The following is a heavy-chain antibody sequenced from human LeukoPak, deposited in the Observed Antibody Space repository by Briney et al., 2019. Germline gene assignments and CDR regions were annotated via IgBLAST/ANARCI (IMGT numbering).Heavy chain of an antibody. V-gene: IGHV4-34*01. CDR2: INHSGST. CDR3: ARSLRDDSSGYYYLAEQFDY. J-gene: IGHJ4*02. Sequence: PSETLSLTCAVYGGSFSGYYWSLIRQPPGKGLEWIGEINHSGSTNYNPSLKSRVTISVDTSKNQFSLKLSSVTAEDTAVYYCARSLRDDSSGYYYLAEQFDYWGQGTLVTVSS. CDR1: GGSFSGYY. D-gene: IGHD3-22*01.